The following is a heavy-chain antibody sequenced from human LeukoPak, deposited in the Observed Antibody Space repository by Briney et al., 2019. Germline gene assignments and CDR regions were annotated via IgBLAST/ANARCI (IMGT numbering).Heavy chain of an antibody. V-gene: IGHV3-13*04. D-gene: IGHD6-19*01. CDR1: GFTFSRYD. Sequence: GGSLRLSCAASGFTFSRYDMHWVRQATGKGLEWVSVIGTSGDTYYAGSVKGRFTISRENARNSLYLQMNSLTAGDTAVYYCSRVGSSGWPNYFDSWGQGTLVTVSS. J-gene: IGHJ4*02. CDR3: SRVGSSGWPNYFDS. CDR2: IGTSGDT.